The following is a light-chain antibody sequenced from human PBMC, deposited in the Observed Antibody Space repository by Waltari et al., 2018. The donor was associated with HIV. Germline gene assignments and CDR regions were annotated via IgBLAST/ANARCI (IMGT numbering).Light chain of an antibody. J-gene: IGLJ2*01. V-gene: IGLV1-51*01. Sequence: QSVLTQPPSVSAAPGQKVTISCSGSNSNIGNNYVSSYQQLPGSAPKLLIYDNNKRPSGIPDRFSGSKSGTSATLGITGLQTGDEADYYCGTWDSSLSAGVFGGGTKVTVL. CDR2: DNN. CDR3: GTWDSSLSAGV. CDR1: NSNIGNNY.